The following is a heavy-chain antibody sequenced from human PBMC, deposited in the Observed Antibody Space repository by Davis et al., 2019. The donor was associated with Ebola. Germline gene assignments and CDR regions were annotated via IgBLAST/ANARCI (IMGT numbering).Heavy chain of an antibody. D-gene: IGHD3-10*01. CDR3: ARDRGMVRGVGFDY. CDR2: ISQSGST. J-gene: IGHJ4*02. CDR1: GDSISSSNW. Sequence: GSLRLSCAVSGDSISSSNWWSWVRQPPGKGLEWIGEISQSGSTNYNPSLKSRVTISVDKSKNQFSLKLSSVTAADTAVYYCARDRGMVRGVGFDYWGQGTLVTVSS. V-gene: IGHV4-4*02.